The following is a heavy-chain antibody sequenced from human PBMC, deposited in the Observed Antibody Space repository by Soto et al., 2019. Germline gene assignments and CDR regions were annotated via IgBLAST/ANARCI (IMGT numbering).Heavy chain of an antibody. CDR3: GRVPAPGRPVTTYY. V-gene: IGHV1-2*02. Sequence: QVQLVQSGAEVKKPGASVKVSCATSGYIFTDFFVHWIRQAPGQGLEWLGWINPNDGDTEYAETFLGRVFMTRDTSTNTAFLEVTGLTSNDTAVYYCGRVPAPGRPVTTYYWGQGCLV. CDR2: INPNDGDT. D-gene: IGHD4-17*01. J-gene: IGHJ4*02. CDR1: GYIFTDFF.